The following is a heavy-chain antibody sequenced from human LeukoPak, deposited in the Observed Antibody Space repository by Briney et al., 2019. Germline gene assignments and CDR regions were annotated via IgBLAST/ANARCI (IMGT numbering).Heavy chain of an antibody. Sequence: GGSLRLSCAASGFTFSSYWMSWVRQAPGKGLEWVANIKQDGSEKYYVDSVKGRFTISRDNAKNSLFLQMNSLRAEDTALYYCARAEGYGAIDYWGQGTLVTVSS. D-gene: IGHD5-12*01. CDR3: ARAEGYGAIDY. J-gene: IGHJ4*02. CDR2: IKQDGSEK. V-gene: IGHV3-7*01. CDR1: GFTFSSYW.